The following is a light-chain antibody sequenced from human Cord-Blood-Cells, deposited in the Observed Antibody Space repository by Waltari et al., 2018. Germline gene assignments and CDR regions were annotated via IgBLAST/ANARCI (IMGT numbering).Light chain of an antibody. J-gene: IGKJ2*01. CDR1: QSVSSY. Sequence: EIVLTQTPATLSLSPGERATLSCRASQSVSSYLAWYQQKPGQAPSLLIYDASNRATGIPARFSGSGSGTDFTLTISSLEPEDFAVYYCQQRSNWPHTFGQGTKLEIK. V-gene: IGKV3-11*01. CDR3: QQRSNWPHT. CDR2: DAS.